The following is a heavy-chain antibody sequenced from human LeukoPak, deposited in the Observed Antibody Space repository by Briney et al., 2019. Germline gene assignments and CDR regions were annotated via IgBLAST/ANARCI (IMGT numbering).Heavy chain of an antibody. CDR2: IYTSGST. J-gene: IGHJ6*03. CDR1: GGSISSYY. Sequence: SETLSLTCTISGGSISSYYWSWIRQPPGKGLEWIGYIYTSGSTNYNPSLKSRVTISVDTSKNQFSLKLSSVTAADTAVYYCAATEAPPYGGNLYYYYMDVWGKGTTVTVSS. V-gene: IGHV4-4*09. D-gene: IGHD4-23*01. CDR3: AATEAPPYGGNLYYYYMDV.